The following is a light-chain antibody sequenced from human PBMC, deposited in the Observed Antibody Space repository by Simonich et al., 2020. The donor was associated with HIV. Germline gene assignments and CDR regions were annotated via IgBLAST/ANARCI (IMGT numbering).Light chain of an antibody. J-gene: IGKJ5*01. Sequence: TQSPSSVSASVGDRVPITCRASQSVSSSYLAWYQQKPGLAPRLLIYDASSRATGIPDRFSGSGSGTDFTLTISRLEPEDFAVYYCQQYGSSPQVTFGQGTRLEIK. CDR1: QSVSSSY. V-gene: IGKV3D-20*01. CDR2: DAS. CDR3: QQYGSSPQVT.